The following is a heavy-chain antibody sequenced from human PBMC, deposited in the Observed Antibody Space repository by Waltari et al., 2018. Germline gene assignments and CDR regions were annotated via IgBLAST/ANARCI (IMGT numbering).Heavy chain of an antibody. CDR1: GFTFSDYG. D-gene: IGHD3-16*01. CDR2: MRSDGISK. V-gene: IGHV3-30*02. J-gene: IGHJ4*02. CDR3: ARISGFYYDRGSLTFLH. Sequence: QIQLVESGGGVVQPGGSLRLSCVASGFTFSDYGIIWVRQAPGKGLEWVAFMRSDGISKFYADSLKGRFTISRDDSKSTLYLQLNSLSAEDTAVYYCARISGFYYDRGSLTFLHWGRGTLLTVSS.